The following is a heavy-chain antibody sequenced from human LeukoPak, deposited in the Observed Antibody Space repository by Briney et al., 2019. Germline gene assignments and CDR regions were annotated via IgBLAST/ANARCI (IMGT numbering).Heavy chain of an antibody. Sequence: PGGSLRLSCAASGFTFSSYGMHWVRQAPGKGLEWVAFIRYDGSNKYYADSVKGRFTISRDNSKNTLYLQMNSLRAEDTAVYYCAKGLRFLEWSVIDYWGQGALVTVSS. CDR3: AKGLRFLEWSVIDY. CDR2: IRYDGSNK. V-gene: IGHV3-30*02. D-gene: IGHD3-3*01. CDR1: GFTFSSYG. J-gene: IGHJ4*02.